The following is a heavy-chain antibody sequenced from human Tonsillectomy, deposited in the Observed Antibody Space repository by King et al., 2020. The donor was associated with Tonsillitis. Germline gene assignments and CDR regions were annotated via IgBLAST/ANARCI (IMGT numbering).Heavy chain of an antibody. D-gene: IGHD6-13*01. CDR2: ISYDGSYT. J-gene: IGHJ4*02. V-gene: IGHV3-33*05. Sequence: QLVQSGGGVVQPGASLRLSCAASGFTFSKFGMHWVRQAPGKGLEWVAVISYDGSYTYYADSVKGRFTISRDYSKKTVFLQMSSLRGEDTALYYCARDSSRPEYMSNWFYFDYWGQGALVTVSS. CDR3: ARDSSRPEYMSNWFYFDY. CDR1: GFTFSKFG.